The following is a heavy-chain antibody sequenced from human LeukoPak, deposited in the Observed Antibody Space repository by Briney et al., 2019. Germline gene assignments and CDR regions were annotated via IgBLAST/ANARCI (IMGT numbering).Heavy chain of an antibody. Sequence: PSETLSLTCTVSGGSISTSAFYWGWIRQPPGKGLEWIGSIYDSGNEFYNPSLKSRVTTSADTSKNQFSLKLNSVTAADTAMYYCARQISDYYYYYMDVWGEGIAVTVSS. CDR1: GGSISTSAFY. J-gene: IGHJ6*03. CDR3: ARQISDYYYYYMDV. D-gene: IGHD2/OR15-2a*01. V-gene: IGHV4-39*01. CDR2: IYDSGNE.